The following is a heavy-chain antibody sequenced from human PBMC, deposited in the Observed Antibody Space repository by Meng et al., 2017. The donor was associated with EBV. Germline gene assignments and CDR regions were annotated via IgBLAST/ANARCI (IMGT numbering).Heavy chain of an antibody. CDR2: IYHSGST. CDR3: ARRSLDYYDSSGFDY. CDR1: GGSISSSNW. J-gene: IGHJ4*02. Sequence: QVQLQESGPGLVKPSGTLALTCAVSGGSISSSNWWSWVRQPPGKGLEWIGEIYHSGSTNYNPSLKSRVTISVDKSKNQFSPKLSSVTAADTAVYYCARRSLDYYDSSGFDYWGQGTLVTVSS. D-gene: IGHD3-22*01. V-gene: IGHV4-4*02.